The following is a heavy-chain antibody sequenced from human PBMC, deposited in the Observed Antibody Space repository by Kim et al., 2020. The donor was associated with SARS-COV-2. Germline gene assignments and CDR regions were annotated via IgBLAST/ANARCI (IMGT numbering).Heavy chain of an antibody. D-gene: IGHD3-3*01. V-gene: IGHV6-1*01. J-gene: IGHJ4*02. CDR3: ARASYDFWSGYTATFDY. CDR1: GDSVSSNSAT. CDR2: TYYRSKWYN. Sequence: SQTLSLTCAISGDSVSSNSATWNWIRQSPSRGLEWLGRTYYRSKWYNGYAVSVKSRITINPDTSRNQFSLQLNSVTPEDTAVYYCARASYDFWSGYTATFDYWGQGTLVTVSS.